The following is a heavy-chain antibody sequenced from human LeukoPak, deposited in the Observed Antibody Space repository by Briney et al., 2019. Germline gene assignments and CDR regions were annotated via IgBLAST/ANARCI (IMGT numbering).Heavy chain of an antibody. CDR3: ARAAPGNSGDY. D-gene: IGHD4-23*01. CDR1: GGTFSSYA. CDR2: IIPIFGTV. Sequence: ASVKVSCKASGGTFSSYAISWVRQAPGQGLEWMGGIIPIFGTVNYAQKFQGRVTITADKSTSTAYMELSSLRSEGTAVYYCARAAPGNSGDYWGQGTLVTVSS. V-gene: IGHV1-69*06. J-gene: IGHJ4*02.